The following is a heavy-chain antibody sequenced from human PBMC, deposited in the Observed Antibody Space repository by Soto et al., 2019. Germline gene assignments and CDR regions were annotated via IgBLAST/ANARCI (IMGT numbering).Heavy chain of an antibody. J-gene: IGHJ6*02. CDR1: GFTFSSYS. CDR2: ISSSSSTI. D-gene: IGHD5-12*01. Sequence: PGGSLRLSCAASGFTFSSYSMNWVRQAPGKGLEWVSYISSSSSTIYYADSVKGRFTISRDNAKNSLYLQMNSLRAEDTAVYYCARVIGLQSPPYGMDVWGQGTTVTVSS. V-gene: IGHV3-48*01. CDR3: ARVIGLQSPPYGMDV.